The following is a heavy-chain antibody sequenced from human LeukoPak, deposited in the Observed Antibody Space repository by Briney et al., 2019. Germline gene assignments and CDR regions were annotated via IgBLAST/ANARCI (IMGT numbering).Heavy chain of an antibody. D-gene: IGHD3-9*01. CDR3: ARDRYYEILTGYPIDY. Sequence: ASVTVSYKPSGYTFTSYGISWVRQPPGQGLEWIGWISADNGNTNYAQKLQGRVTMTTDTSTSTAYMELRSLRSDDPAVYYCARDRYYEILTGYPIDYWGQGTLVTVSS. CDR2: ISADNGNT. CDR1: GYTFTSYG. J-gene: IGHJ4*02. V-gene: IGHV1-18*01.